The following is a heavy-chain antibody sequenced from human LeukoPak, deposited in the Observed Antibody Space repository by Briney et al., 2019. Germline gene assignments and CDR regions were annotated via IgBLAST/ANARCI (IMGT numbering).Heavy chain of an antibody. CDR1: GGSISSSSYY. V-gene: IGHV4-39*01. CDR2: NYYSGST. CDR3: ARREPPLRYFDWLLPYFDY. J-gene: IGHJ4*02. Sequence: PSETLSLTCTVSGGSISSSSYYWSWLRQPPGMGLEGIGSNYYSGSTYYNPALKSRVTISVDTSKNQFSLKLSSVTAADTAVYYCARREPPLRYFDWLLPYFDYWGQGTLVTVSS. D-gene: IGHD3-9*01.